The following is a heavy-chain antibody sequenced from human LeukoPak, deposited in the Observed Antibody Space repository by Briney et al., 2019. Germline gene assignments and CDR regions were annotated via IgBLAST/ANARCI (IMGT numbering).Heavy chain of an antibody. CDR1: GFTFDDYA. Sequence: PGGSLRLSCAASGFTFDDYAMHWVRQAPGKGLEWVSGISWNSGSIGYADSVKGRFTISRDNAKNSLYLQMNSLRAEDTAVYYCARGEGWLQSVNPLPDYWGQGTLVTVSS. CDR3: ARGEGWLQSVNPLPDY. CDR2: ISWNSGSI. D-gene: IGHD5-24*01. J-gene: IGHJ4*02. V-gene: IGHV3-9*01.